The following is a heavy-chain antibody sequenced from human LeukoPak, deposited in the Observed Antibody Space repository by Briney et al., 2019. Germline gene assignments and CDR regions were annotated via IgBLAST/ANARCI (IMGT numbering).Heavy chain of an antibody. CDR3: ATESGTYSGTCFDY. Sequence: GRSLRLSCAASGFTFTNYVMSWVRQPPGKGLEGGSSISGIGDNTYYADSLKGRFTISRDNSRNTLYLQMNSLRAEDTAVYYCATESGTYSGTCFDYWGQGNLVAVSS. CDR2: ISGIGDNT. J-gene: IGHJ4*02. CDR1: GFTFTNYV. D-gene: IGHD1-26*01. V-gene: IGHV3-23*01.